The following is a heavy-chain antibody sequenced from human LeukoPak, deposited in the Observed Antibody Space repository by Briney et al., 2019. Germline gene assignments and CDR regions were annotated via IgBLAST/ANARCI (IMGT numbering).Heavy chain of an antibody. CDR2: IYHSGST. CDR3: ARGGSSGWYDY. J-gene: IGHJ4*02. V-gene: IGHV4-30-2*01. CDR1: GGSISSGGYY. D-gene: IGHD6-13*01. Sequence: SETLSLTCTVSGGSISSGGYYWSWIRQPPGKGLEWIGYIYHSGSTYYNPSLKSRVTISVDRSKNQFSLKLSSVTAADTAVYYCARGGSSGWYDYWGQGTPVTVSS.